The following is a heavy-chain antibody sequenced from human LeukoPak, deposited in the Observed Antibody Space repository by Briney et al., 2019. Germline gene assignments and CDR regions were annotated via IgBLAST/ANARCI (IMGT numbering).Heavy chain of an antibody. CDR2: IWYDGSNK. CDR1: GFTFSSYG. Sequence: GGSLRLSCAASGFTFSSYGMHWVRQAPGKGLEWVAVIWYDGSNKYYADSVKGRFTISRDNSKNTLYLQMNSLRSEDTAVYYCARGMTTVTINWFDPWGQGTLVTVSS. CDR3: ARGMTTVTINWFDP. J-gene: IGHJ5*02. D-gene: IGHD4-17*01. V-gene: IGHV3-33*01.